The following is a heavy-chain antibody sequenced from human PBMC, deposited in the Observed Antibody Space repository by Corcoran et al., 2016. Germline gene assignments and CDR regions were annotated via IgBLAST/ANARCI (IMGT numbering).Heavy chain of an antibody. CDR1: GGTFSSYA. Sequence: QVQLVQSGAEVKKPGSSVKVSCKASGGTFSSYAISWVRQAPGQGLEWMGGIIPIFGTANYAQKFQGRVTITADKSTSTAYMELSSLRSEDTAVYYCARVIVVVPAAISVYYGMDVWGQGTTVTVSS. D-gene: IGHD2-2*01. CDR3: ARVIVVVPAAISVYYGMDV. J-gene: IGHJ6*02. CDR2: IIPIFGTA. V-gene: IGHV1-69*06.